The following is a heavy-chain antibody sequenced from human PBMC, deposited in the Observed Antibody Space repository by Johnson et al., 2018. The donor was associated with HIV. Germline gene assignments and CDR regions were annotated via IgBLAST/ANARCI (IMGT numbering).Heavy chain of an antibody. D-gene: IGHD5-18*01. CDR3: AKRRGYSYGWSGAFDI. CDR2: IWYDGSNQ. J-gene: IGHJ3*02. V-gene: IGHV3-33*06. CDR1: GFTFSSYG. Sequence: QVRLVESGGGVVQPGRSLRLSCAASGFTFSSYGMHWVRQAPGKGPEWVAVIWYDGSNQFYADSVKGRFTISSDNSTNTLYLQLNSLGAEDTAVYYCAKRRGYSYGWSGAFDIWGQGTMVTVSA.